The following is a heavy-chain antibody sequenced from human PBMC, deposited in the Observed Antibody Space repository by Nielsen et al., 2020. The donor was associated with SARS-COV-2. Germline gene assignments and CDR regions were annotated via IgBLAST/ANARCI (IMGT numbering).Heavy chain of an antibody. Sequence: GESLKISCAASGFNFNNYAMTWVRQAPGKGLEWVSTFGVPRPNTYYADSVKGRFTISRDNSKNTLYLQMDSLGADDTAVYYCARNEAAPGMETNWYDHWGQGTPVTVSS. V-gene: IGHV3-23*01. CDR3: ARNEAAPGMETNWYDH. J-gene: IGHJ5*02. CDR1: GFNFNNYA. D-gene: IGHD6-13*01. CDR2: FGVPRPNT.